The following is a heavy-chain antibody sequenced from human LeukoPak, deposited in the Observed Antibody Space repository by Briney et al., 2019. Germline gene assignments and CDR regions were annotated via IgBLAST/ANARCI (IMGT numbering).Heavy chain of an antibody. CDR3: ASQYNWNDLDY. CDR2: IYYSGST. J-gene: IGHJ4*02. CDR1: GGSISSYY. V-gene: IGHV4-59*08. Sequence: NSSETLSLTCTVSGGSISSYYWSWIRQPPGKGLEWIGYIYYSGSTNYNPSLKSRVTISVDTSKNQFSLKLSSVTAADMAVYYCASQYNWNDLDYWGQGTLVTVSS. D-gene: IGHD1-20*01.